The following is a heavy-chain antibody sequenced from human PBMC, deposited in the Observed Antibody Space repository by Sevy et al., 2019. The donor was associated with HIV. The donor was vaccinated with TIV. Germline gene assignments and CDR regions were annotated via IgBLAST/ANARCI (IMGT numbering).Heavy chain of an antibody. V-gene: IGHV5-51*01. CDR1: GYSFTSYW. D-gene: IGHD6-25*01. Sequence: GESLKISWKGSGYSFTSYWIGWVRQMPGKGLGWLGIIYPGESDTRSSPSCQGQVTISADKSISTAYLQWSSLKASDTAMYYCARLGPLDSSDGDYWGQGTLVPVSS. CDR3: ARLGPLDSSDGDY. CDR2: IYPGESDT. J-gene: IGHJ4*02.